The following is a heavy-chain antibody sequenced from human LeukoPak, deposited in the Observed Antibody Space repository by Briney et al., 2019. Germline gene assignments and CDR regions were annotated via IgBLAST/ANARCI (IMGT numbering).Heavy chain of an antibody. D-gene: IGHD6-13*01. CDR1: GGTFSSYA. V-gene: IGHV1-69*04. Sequence: GASVKVSCKASGGTFSSYAISWVRQALGQGLEWMGRIIPILGIANYAQEFQGRVTITADKSTSTAYMELSSLRSEDTAVYYCARGSRSSSWYYYWGQGTLVTVSS. CDR3: ARGSRSSSWYYY. CDR2: IIPILGIA. J-gene: IGHJ4*02.